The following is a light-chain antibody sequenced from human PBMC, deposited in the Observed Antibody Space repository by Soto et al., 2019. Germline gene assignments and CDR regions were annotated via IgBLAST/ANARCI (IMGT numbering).Light chain of an antibody. CDR3: QQYGSSPTWT. CDR2: GAS. V-gene: IGKV3-20*01. CDR1: QSVISNY. Sequence: ERLLTQSPGTLSLSPGERATLSCRASQSVISNYLAWYQQKPGQAPRLLIYGASTRATGIPDRFSGSGSGTDFTLTISRLEPEDSAVYYCQQYGSSPTWTFGQGTKVDIK. J-gene: IGKJ1*01.